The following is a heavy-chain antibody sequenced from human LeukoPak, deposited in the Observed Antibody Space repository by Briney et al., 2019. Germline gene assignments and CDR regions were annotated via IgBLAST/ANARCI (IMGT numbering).Heavy chain of an antibody. CDR1: GGSISSSSYY. D-gene: IGHD5-12*01. CDR3: ARRDNIGRWFDP. CDR2: IDYSGYT. V-gene: IGHV4-39*01. Sequence: SETLSLTCTVSGGSISSSSYYWGWIRQPPGKGLEWIGKIDYSGYTYYIPSLKTRVTISVDTSKNQFSLKLSSVTAADTAVYFCARRDNIGRWFDPWGQGTLVTVSS. J-gene: IGHJ5*02.